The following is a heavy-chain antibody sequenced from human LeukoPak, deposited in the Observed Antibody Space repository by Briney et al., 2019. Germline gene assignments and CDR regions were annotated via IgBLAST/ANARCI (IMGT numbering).Heavy chain of an antibody. CDR3: ARDHADSSGIPGY. J-gene: IGHJ4*02. CDR1: GFTFSSYW. D-gene: IGHD3-22*01. Sequence: LGGSLRLSCAASGFTFSSYWMSWVRQAPGKGLEWVANIKQDGSEKYYVDSVKGRLTISRDNAKNSLYLQMNSLRAEDTAVYYCARDHADSSGIPGYWGQGTLVTVSS. V-gene: IGHV3-7*01. CDR2: IKQDGSEK.